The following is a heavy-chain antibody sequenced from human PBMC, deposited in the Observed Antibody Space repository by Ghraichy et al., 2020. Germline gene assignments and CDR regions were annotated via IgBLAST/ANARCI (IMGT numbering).Heavy chain of an antibody. D-gene: IGHD3-10*01. J-gene: IGHJ3*02. V-gene: IGHV4-4*09. CDR2: IYTSGST. Sequence: SETLSLTCTVSGGSISSYYWSWIRQPPGKGLEWIGYIYTSGSTNYNPSLKSRVTISVDTSKNQFSLKLSSVTAADTAVYYCASTMVRGVIRLFDIWGQGTMVTVSS. CDR3: ASTMVRGVIRLFDI. CDR1: GGSISSYY.